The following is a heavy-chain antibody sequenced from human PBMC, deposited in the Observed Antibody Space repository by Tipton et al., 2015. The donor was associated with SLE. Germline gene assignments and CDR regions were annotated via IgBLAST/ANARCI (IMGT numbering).Heavy chain of an antibody. D-gene: IGHD3-10*01. CDR2: STYSGST. CDR3: ARPRSRGSYDV. CDR1: GDSMSTRSYY. V-gene: IGHV4-39*07. Sequence: TLSLTCSVFGDSMSTRSYYWGWIRQAPGKGLEWIAGSTYSGSTVYNPSLRSRINISLDTSKNQFFLNLTSVIAADTAVYYCARPRSRGSYDVWGRGTMVTVSS. J-gene: IGHJ3*01.